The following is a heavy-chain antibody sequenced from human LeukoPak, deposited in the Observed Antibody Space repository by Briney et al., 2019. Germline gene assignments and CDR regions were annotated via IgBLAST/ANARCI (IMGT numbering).Heavy chain of an antibody. CDR2: IYYSGST. D-gene: IGHD3-3*01. Sequence: PSETLSLTCTVSGGSISSGDYYWSWIRQPPGKGLEWIVYIYYSGSTYYNPSLKSRVTISVDTSKNQFSLKLSSVTAADTAVYYCARDPNYDFWSGTHTRNDYWGQGTLVTVSS. V-gene: IGHV4-30-4*08. CDR1: GGSISSGDYY. J-gene: IGHJ4*02. CDR3: ARDPNYDFWSGTHTRNDY.